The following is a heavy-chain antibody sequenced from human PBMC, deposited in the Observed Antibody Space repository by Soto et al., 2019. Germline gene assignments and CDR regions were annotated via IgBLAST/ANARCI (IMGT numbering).Heavy chain of an antibody. Sequence: PGGSLRLSCAASGFTFSSYEMNWVRQAPGKGLEWVSYISSSGSTIYYADSVKGRFTISRDNAKNSLYLQMNSLRAEDTAVYYCARDLFQQWLEPTGYWGQGTLVTVSS. V-gene: IGHV3-48*03. CDR2: ISSSGSTI. CDR1: GFTFSSYE. J-gene: IGHJ4*02. CDR3: ARDLFQQWLEPTGY. D-gene: IGHD6-19*01.